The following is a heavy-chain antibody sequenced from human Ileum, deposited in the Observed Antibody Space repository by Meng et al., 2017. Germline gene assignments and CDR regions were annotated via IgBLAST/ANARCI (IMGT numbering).Heavy chain of an antibody. CDR3: AGRRPYGDYPISNY. CDR1: GYTCSSDA. J-gene: IGHJ4*02. V-gene: IGHV1-8*01. D-gene: IGHD4-17*01. CDR2: MNPNSGNT. Sequence: VLLDQSVAEVKKPGAQVSVSCQASGYTCSSDAINWARQATGQGLEWSGLMNPNSGNTNYAQKFHGRVTTTRNTSTSTAYLELCSLISKDTAIYYCAGRRPYGDYPISNYWGQGTLFTVSS.